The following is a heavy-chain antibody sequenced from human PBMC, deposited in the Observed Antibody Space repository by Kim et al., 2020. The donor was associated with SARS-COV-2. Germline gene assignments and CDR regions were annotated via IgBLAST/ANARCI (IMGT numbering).Heavy chain of an antibody. CDR1: GLTFSAYY. CDR2: IASDGSNT. D-gene: IGHD2-8*01. CDR3: VKPMYTNYIHYYGLDV. J-gene: IGHJ6*01. Sequence: GGSLILSCTTSGLTFSAYYMHWVRLAPGRGLEWVSGIASDGSNTTYIDSVKGRFTISRDNARNTLFLHMSSLGAEDTALYFCVKPMYTNYIHYYGLDVWG. V-gene: IGHV3-74*03.